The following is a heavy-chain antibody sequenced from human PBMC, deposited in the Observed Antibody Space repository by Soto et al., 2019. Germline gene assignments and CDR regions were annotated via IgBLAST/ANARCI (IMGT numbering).Heavy chain of an antibody. V-gene: IGHV1-18*01. Sequence: ASVKVSCKASGGTFSSYAISWVRQAPGQGLEWMGGISAYNGNTNYAQKLQGRVTMTTDTSTSTAYMELRSLRSDDTAVYYCARPPAAGTKCAIDIWGQATMVTVSS. D-gene: IGHD6-13*01. J-gene: IGHJ3*02. CDR2: ISAYNGNT. CDR1: GGTFSSYA. CDR3: ARPPAAGTKCAIDI.